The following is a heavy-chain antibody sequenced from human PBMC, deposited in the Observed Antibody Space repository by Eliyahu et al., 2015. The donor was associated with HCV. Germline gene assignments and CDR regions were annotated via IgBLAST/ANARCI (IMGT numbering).Heavy chain of an antibody. CDR1: GFXFXRYA. Sequence: EVQLLESGGGLVQPGGSLRLSCAASGFXFXRYAXSWVRXAXGKGLEXVSAISGSGGSTYYADPVKGRFTISRDNSKNTLYLQMNSLRAEDTAVYYCAKSDQYYDYVWGSYREIENWFDPWGQGTLVTVSS. CDR3: AKSDQYYDYVWGSYREIENWFDP. V-gene: IGHV3-23*01. CDR2: ISGSGGST. J-gene: IGHJ5*02. D-gene: IGHD3-16*02.